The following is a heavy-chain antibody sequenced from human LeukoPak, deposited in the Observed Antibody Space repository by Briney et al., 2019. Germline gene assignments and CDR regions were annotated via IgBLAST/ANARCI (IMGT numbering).Heavy chain of an antibody. CDR2: IKQDGSDK. Sequence: GGSLTLSCAASGFTFSSHWMSWVRQAPGKGLEWVANIKQDGSDKYYVDSVKGRFTISRDNAKNSLYLQMNSLRAEDTAVYYCARDYDWGQGTLVTVSS. V-gene: IGHV3-7*04. CDR1: GFTFSSHW. D-gene: IGHD3-16*01. CDR3: ARDYD. J-gene: IGHJ4*02.